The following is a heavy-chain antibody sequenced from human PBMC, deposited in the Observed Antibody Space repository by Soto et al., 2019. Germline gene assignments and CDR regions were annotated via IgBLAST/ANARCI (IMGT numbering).Heavy chain of an antibody. D-gene: IGHD5-12*01. J-gene: IGHJ5*02. CDR1: GYTFTGYY. CDR2: INPNSGGT. Sequence: ASVKVSCKTAGYTFTGYYMHWGRQAPGQGLEWMGWINPNSGGTNYAQKFQGRVTMTRDTSISTAYMELSRLRSDDTAVYYCARPSTSGYDREEWLDPWGQGTLVTVSS. CDR3: ARPSTSGYDREEWLDP. V-gene: IGHV1-2*02.